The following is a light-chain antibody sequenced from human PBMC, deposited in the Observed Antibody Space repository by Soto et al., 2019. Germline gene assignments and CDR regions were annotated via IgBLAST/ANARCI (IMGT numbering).Light chain of an antibody. CDR1: QSILSSY. CDR3: QQYALSPLT. Sequence: EIVLTQSPGTLSLSPGESATLSCRASQSILSSYLAWYQQKRGQSPRLLIYGASSRATGIPDRFSGDGSGTDFTLKISGLEPEDFAVYYCQQYALSPLTFGGGTNVEI. CDR2: GAS. J-gene: IGKJ4*01. V-gene: IGKV3-20*01.